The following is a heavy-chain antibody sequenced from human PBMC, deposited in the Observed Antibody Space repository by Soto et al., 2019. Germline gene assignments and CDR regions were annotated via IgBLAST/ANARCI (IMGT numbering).Heavy chain of an antibody. V-gene: IGHV3-33*08. CDR1: GFAVSSSV. J-gene: IGHJ5*02. CDR3: AKVKRPPPPDRAYEPVDT. Sequence: QVQLVESGGGVVQPGGSLRLSCDTSGFAVSSSVMPWVRQAPGKGLEWVAVFWTDGTTKYYADSVKGRFTISRDYSTNTIYLEMNSLRPEDTALYDCAKVKRPPPPDRAYEPVDTWGQGTMVSVST. D-gene: IGHD5-12*01. CDR2: FWTDGTTK.